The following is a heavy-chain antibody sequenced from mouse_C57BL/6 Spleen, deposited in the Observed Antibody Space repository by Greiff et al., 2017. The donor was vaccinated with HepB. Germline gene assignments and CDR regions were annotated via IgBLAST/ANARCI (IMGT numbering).Heavy chain of an antibody. CDR3: ARRRAMDY. Sequence: EVMLVESGGGLVKPGGSLKLSCAASGFTFSDYGMHWVRQAPEKGLEWVAYISSGSSTNYYADTVKGRFTISSDNAKNTLFLQMTSLRSEDTAMYYCARRRAMDYWGQGTSVTVSS. V-gene: IGHV5-17*01. CDR2: ISSGSSTN. J-gene: IGHJ4*01. CDR1: GFTFSDYG.